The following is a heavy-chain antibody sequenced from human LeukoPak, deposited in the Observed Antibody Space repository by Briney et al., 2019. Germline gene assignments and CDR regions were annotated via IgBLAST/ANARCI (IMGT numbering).Heavy chain of an antibody. V-gene: IGHV3-74*01. CDR2: INPGGSSI. CDR3: ARSTQADDY. J-gene: IGHJ4*02. CDR1: GFTFSSYW. Sequence: PGRSLRLSRAASGFTFSSYWMHWVRQVPGKGLVWVARINPGGSSITYADSVKGRFTISRDNAKNTLYLQMDSLRAEDTGVYYCARSTQADDYWGQGTLVTVSS.